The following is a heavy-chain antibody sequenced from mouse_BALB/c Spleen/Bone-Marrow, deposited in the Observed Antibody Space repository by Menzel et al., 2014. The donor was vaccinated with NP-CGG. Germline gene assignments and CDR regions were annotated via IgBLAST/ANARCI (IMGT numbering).Heavy chain of an antibody. J-gene: IGHJ1*01. CDR1: GYSITSDYA. CDR3: ARSLYFDV. Sequence: EAQLQESGPGLVKPSQSLSLPCTVTGYSITSDYAWNWIQQFPGNKLEWMGYINYSGSTSYNPFLKSQISITRDTSKNQFFLQLNSVTTKDTAAYYCARSLYFDVWGAGTTVTVSS. V-gene: IGHV3-2*02. CDR2: INYSGST.